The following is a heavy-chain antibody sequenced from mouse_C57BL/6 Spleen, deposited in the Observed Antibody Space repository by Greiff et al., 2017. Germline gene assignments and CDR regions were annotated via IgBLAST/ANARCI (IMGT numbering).Heavy chain of an antibody. Sequence: EVHLVASGGGLVKPGGSLKLSCAASGFTFSDYGMHWVRQAPEKGLEWVAYISSGSSTIYYADTVKGRFTISRDNAKNTLFLQMTSLRSEDTAMYYCAGLRRDYFDYWGQGTTLTVSS. CDR1: GFTFSDYG. CDR3: AGLRRDYFDY. J-gene: IGHJ2*01. CDR2: ISSGSSTI. D-gene: IGHD2-12*01. V-gene: IGHV5-17*01.